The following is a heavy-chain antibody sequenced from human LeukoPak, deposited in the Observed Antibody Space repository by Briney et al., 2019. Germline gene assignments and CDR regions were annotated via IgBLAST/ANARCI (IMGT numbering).Heavy chain of an antibody. D-gene: IGHD3-22*01. Sequence: SVKVSCKASGGTFSSYAISWVRQAPGQGLEWMGGIIPIFGKANYAQKFQGRVTITADKSTSTAYMELSSLRSEDTAVYYCARVMNYYDSSGYYYNRDYYYYYMDVWGKGTTVTVSS. CDR1: GGTFSSYA. J-gene: IGHJ6*03. CDR3: ARVMNYYDSSGYYYNRDYYYYYMDV. CDR2: IIPIFGKA. V-gene: IGHV1-69*06.